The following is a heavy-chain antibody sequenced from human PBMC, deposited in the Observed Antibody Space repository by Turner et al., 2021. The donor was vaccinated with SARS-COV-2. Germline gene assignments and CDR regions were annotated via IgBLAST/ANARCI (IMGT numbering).Heavy chain of an antibody. CDR3: ARDLGSIAVAN. J-gene: IGHJ4*02. D-gene: IGHD6-19*01. Sequence: EVQLVESGGGLVQPGGSLRLSCAASGFTFRSYSMNWVRQAPGKGLEWVSYISSSSSTIYYVDSVKGRFTISRDNAKNSLYLQMNSLRAEDTSVYYCARDLGSIAVANWGQGTLVTVSS. CDR2: ISSSSSTI. V-gene: IGHV3-48*01. CDR1: GFTFRSYS.